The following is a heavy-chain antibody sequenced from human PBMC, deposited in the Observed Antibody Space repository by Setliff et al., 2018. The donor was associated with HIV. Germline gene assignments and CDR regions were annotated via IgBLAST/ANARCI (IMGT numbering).Heavy chain of an antibody. CDR3: ARVPTNPDFYYYYMDV. Sequence: SETLSLTCTVSGGSISDSNHYWGWIRQPPGKGLEWIASIYYTGSTYYNPSLKSRVTISIDTSKNQFSLKLSSVTAADTAVYYCARVPTNPDFYYYYMDVWGKGTTVTVSS. V-gene: IGHV4-39*07. CDR2: IYYTGST. CDR1: GGSISDSNHY. J-gene: IGHJ6*03.